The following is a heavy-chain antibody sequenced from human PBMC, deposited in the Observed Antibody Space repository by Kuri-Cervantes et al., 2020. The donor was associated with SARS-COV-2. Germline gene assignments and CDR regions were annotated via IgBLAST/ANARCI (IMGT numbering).Heavy chain of an antibody. V-gene: IGHV3-30-3*01. D-gene: IGHD3-10*01. Sequence: GESLKISCAASGFFFGAYSMHWVRQAPGKGLEWVAGLSFDGNNDYYTQSVKGRFTISRDNSNNTLFLHMDSLRGDDTAVYYCARERGPDADGFDIWGQGTMVTDSS. CDR3: ARERGPDADGFDI. J-gene: IGHJ3*02. CDR1: GFFFGAYS. CDR2: LSFDGNND.